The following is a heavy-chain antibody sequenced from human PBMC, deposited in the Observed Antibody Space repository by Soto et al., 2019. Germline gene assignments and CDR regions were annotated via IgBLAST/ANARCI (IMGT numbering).Heavy chain of an antibody. CDR1: GFTFSSYA. V-gene: IGHV3-23*01. J-gene: IGHJ3*02. CDR3: AKDGVSVIYDILTHDAFDI. Sequence: EVQLLESGGGLVQPGGSLRLSCAASGFTFSSYAMSWVRQAPGKGLEWVSAISGSGGSTYYADSVKGRFTISRDNSKNTLYLQMTSLRAEDTAVYYCAKDGVSVIYDILTHDAFDIWGQGTMVTVSS. CDR2: ISGSGGST. D-gene: IGHD3-9*01.